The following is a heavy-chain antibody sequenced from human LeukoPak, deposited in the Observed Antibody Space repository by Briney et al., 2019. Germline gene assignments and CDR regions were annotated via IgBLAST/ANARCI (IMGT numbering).Heavy chain of an antibody. D-gene: IGHD2-15*01. CDR3: AKDLTYCSGGSCYLVDY. CDR1: GFTFSSYA. CDR2: ITASGGNT. J-gene: IGHJ4*02. Sequence: GGSLRLSCAASGFTFSSYAMGWVRQAPGKGLEWVSAITASGGNTYYADSVKGRFTISRDNSKNMLYLQMNSLRAEDTAVYYCAKDLTYCSGGSCYLVDYWGQGTLVTVSS. V-gene: IGHV3-23*01.